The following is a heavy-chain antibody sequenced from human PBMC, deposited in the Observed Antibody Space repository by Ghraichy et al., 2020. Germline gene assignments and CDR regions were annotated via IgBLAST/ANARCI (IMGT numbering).Heavy chain of an antibody. D-gene: IGHD6-13*01. Sequence: GGSLRLSCEASGFTFSSYAMSWVRQTPGKGLEWVSGISGSGDSTYYADSVKGRFTISRDNSKNTLYLQMNSLRAEDTAVYYCAKVIAAGTTTISYFYNGLDVWGHGTTVTVSS. CDR3: AKVIAAGTTTISYFYNGLDV. CDR1: GFTFSSYA. J-gene: IGHJ6*02. CDR2: ISGSGDST. V-gene: IGHV3-23*01.